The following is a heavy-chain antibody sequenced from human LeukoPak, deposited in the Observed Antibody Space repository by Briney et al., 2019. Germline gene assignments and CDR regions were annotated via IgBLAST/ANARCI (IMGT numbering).Heavy chain of an antibody. CDR3: ARQRIGGSCAFDY. CDR1: AGSIRGSSYY. V-gene: IGHV4-39*01. D-gene: IGHD2-15*01. CDR2: IYYSGST. Sequence: SETLSLTCTVPAGSIRGSSYYWGWIRQPPGKGLEWIGSIYYSGSTYYNPSLKSRVTISVDTSRNQFSLKLSSVTAADTAVYYCARQRIGGSCAFDYWGQGTLVTVSS. J-gene: IGHJ4*02.